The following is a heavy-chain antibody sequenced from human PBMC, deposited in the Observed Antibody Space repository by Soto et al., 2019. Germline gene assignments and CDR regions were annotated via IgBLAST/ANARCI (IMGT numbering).Heavy chain of an antibody. V-gene: IGHV3-30*03. CDR1: EFSFSRYS. J-gene: IGHJ4*02. CDR2: ISYDGTSK. D-gene: IGHD5-12*01. CDR3: ARDPYSGYIFDS. Sequence: QVQLVESGGGVVQPGTSLRLSCAASEFSFSRYSMHWVRQAPGKGLEWLAVISYDGTSKYYGDSAKGRFTISRLNSNNMLYLQLNSLRAEDTAVYYCARDPYSGYIFDSWGQGTLVTLSS.